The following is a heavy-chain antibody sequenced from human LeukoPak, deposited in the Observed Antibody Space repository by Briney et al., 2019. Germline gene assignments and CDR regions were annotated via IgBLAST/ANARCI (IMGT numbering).Heavy chain of an antibody. Sequence: PSETLSLTCAVYGGSFSGYYWSWIRQPPGKGLEWIGEINHSGSTNYNPSLKSRVTISVDTSKNQFSLKLSSVTAADTAVYYCARDRLLEDRDFYSYYYMDVWGKGTTVTVSS. D-gene: IGHD1-1*01. J-gene: IGHJ6*03. CDR3: ARDRLLEDRDFYSYYYMDV. CDR2: INHSGST. V-gene: IGHV4-34*01. CDR1: GGSFSGYY.